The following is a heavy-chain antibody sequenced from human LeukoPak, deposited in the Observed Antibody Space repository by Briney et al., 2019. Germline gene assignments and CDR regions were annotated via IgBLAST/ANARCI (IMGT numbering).Heavy chain of an antibody. Sequence: PSETLSLTCAVYGGSFSGYYWSWIRQPPGKGLEWIGEINHSGSTKYNPSLKRRVTISVEKSKNQFSRKLSSVTAADTVVYYCARVGCSSTSCYNYFDYWGQGTLVTVSS. CDR3: ARVGCSSTSCYNYFDY. CDR2: INHSGST. V-gene: IGHV4-34*01. CDR1: GGSFSGYY. J-gene: IGHJ4*02. D-gene: IGHD2-2*01.